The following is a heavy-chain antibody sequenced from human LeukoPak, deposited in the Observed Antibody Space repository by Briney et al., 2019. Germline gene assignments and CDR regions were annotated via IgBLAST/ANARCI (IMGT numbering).Heavy chain of an antibody. Sequence: GGSLRLSCAASGFTFSSYAMHWVRQAPGKGLEWVAVISYDGSNKYYADSMKGRFTISRDNSKNTLYLQMNSLRAEDTAVYYCASALRDPPGAFDIWGQGTMVTVSS. J-gene: IGHJ3*02. CDR2: ISYDGSNK. CDR1: GFTFSSYA. V-gene: IGHV3-30-3*01. CDR3: ASALRDPPGAFDI. D-gene: IGHD5-24*01.